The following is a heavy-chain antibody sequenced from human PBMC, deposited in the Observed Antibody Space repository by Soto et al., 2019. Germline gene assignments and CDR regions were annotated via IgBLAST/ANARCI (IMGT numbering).Heavy chain of an antibody. D-gene: IGHD1-1*01. CDR1: GFTFSTYA. J-gene: IGHJ3*02. CDR2: ISDNGGTT. CDR3: AKGRGTGTTRLGAFDI. Sequence: EVQLLESGGGLVQPGGSLRLSCAASGFTFSTYAMTWVRQAPGKGLEWVSGISDNGGTTYYADSVKGRFTISRDNYKSTLYLQMNSLRAEDTAVYYCAKGRGTGTTRLGAFDIWGQGTMVTVSS. V-gene: IGHV3-23*01.